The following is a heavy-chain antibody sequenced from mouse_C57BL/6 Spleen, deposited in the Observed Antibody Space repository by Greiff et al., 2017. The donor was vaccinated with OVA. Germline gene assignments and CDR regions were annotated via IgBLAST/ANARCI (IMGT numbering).Heavy chain of an antibody. J-gene: IGHJ4*01. V-gene: IGHV3-6*01. CDR2: ISYDGSN. Sequence: EVKLEESGPGLVKPSQSLSLTCSVTGYSITSGYYWNWIRQFPGNKLEWMGYISYDGSNNYNPSLKNRISITRDTSKNQFFLKLNSVTTEDTATYYCAREDYDSAMDYWGQGTSVTVSS. D-gene: IGHD2-4*01. CDR3: AREDYDSAMDY. CDR1: GYSITSGYY.